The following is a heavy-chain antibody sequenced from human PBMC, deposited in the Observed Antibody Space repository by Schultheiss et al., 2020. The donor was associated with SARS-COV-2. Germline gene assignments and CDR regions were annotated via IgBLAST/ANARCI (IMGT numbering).Heavy chain of an antibody. CDR3: ARANWGSPVELLGYY. V-gene: IGHV4-59*12. D-gene: IGHD7-27*01. J-gene: IGHJ4*02. Sequence: SETLSLTCTVSGGSISSYYWSWIRQPPGKGLEWIGYIYYSGSTNYNPSLKSRVTISVDTSKNQFSLKLSSVTAADTAVYYCARANWGSPVELLGYYWGQGTLVTVSS. CDR2: IYYSGST. CDR1: GGSISSYY.